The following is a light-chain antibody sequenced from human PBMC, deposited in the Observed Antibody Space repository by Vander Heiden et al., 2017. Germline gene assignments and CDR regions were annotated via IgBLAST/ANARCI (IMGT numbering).Light chain of an antibody. J-gene: IGLJ2*01. Sequence: QPVLTQSSSASASLGSSVKLTCTLSRGHSSYIIAWHQQPPGKAPRYLTKLDGSGSDIKCIGAHDRFSGSSAGADVYRTISNLHSEEEADYDCESWYSNTQVFGGGTKLTVL. CDR2: LDGSGSD. V-gene: IGLV4-60*03. CDR1: RGHSSYI. CDR3: ESWYSNTQV.